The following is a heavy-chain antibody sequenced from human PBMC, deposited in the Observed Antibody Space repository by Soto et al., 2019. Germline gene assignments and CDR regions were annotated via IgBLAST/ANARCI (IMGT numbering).Heavy chain of an antibody. V-gene: IGHV4-59*01. Sequence: QVQLQESGPGLVKPSETLSLTCTVSGGSISSYYWSWIRQPPGKGLEWIGYIYYSGSTNYNPSLXSXVXIXXDTSKNQFSLKLSSVPAADTAVYYCARRWGGTFDYWGQGTLVTVSS. CDR2: IYYSGST. D-gene: IGHD2-21*01. CDR1: GGSISSYY. J-gene: IGHJ4*02. CDR3: ARRWGGTFDY.